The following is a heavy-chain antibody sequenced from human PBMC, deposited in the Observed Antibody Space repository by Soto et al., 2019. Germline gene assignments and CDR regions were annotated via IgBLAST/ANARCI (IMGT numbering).Heavy chain of an antibody. D-gene: IGHD5-18*01. CDR3: ARLHSHGTYGMDV. V-gene: IGHV1-69*13. Sequence: SVKLSFGASGGSRTYTLSWVRQAPGQGLEWMGGIIPIFGTTNYAQKFQGRVTITADESTKTAYMELSTLRSEDTAVYSCARLHSHGTYGMDVWGQGTTVTVYS. CDR2: IIPIFGTT. CDR1: GGSRTYT. J-gene: IGHJ6*02.